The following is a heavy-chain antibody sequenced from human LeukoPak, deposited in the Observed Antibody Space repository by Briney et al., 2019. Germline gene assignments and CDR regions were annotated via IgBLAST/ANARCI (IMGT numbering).Heavy chain of an antibody. CDR2: IYSGGST. Sequence: GGSLRLSCAASGLTFSEPWMNWVRQAPGKGLEWVSVIYSGGSTHYADSVKGRFTISRDNSKKTLYIQMNSLRAEDTAVYYCARAWGPYPYFDYWGQGTLVTVSS. V-gene: IGHV3-66*01. CDR3: ARAWGPYPYFDY. J-gene: IGHJ4*02. CDR1: GLTFSEPW. D-gene: IGHD3-16*01.